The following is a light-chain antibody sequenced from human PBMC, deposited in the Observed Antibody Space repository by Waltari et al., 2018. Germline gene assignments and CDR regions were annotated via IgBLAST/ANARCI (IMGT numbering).Light chain of an antibody. CDR2: EVS. Sequence: QSALTQPASVSGSPGQSVSISCTGPSNDVGGYSYLSWYQQFPGKAPKLMIYEVSYRPSGVSSRFSGSKSGNTASLTISGLQAEDEAVYYCSSHTSTVPHVFGTGTKVTVV. V-gene: IGLV2-14*01. J-gene: IGLJ1*01. CDR1: SNDVGGYSY. CDR3: SSHTSTVPHV.